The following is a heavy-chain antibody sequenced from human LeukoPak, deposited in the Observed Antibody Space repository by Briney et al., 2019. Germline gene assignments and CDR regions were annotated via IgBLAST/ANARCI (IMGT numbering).Heavy chain of an antibody. J-gene: IGHJ5*02. Sequence: ASVKVSCKASGYTFTSYGISWVRQAPGQGLKGMGWISAYNGNTNYAQKLQGRVTMTTDTSTSTAYTELRSLRSDDTAVYYCARSIAAAASNWFDPWGQGTLVTVSS. D-gene: IGHD6-13*01. V-gene: IGHV1-18*01. CDR3: ARSIAAAASNWFDP. CDR2: ISAYNGNT. CDR1: GYTFTSYG.